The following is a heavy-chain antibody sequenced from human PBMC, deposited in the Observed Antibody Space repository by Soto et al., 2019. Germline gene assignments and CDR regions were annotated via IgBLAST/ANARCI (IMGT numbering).Heavy chain of an antibody. J-gene: IGHJ4*02. CDR2: IYYSGST. V-gene: IGHV4-31*03. CDR1: GGSISSGGYY. Sequence: PSETLSLTCTVSGGSISSGGYYWSWIRQHPGKGLEWIGYIYYSGSTYYNPSLKSRVTISVDTSKNQFSLKLSSVTAADTAVYYCARGHIVPAYYFDYWGQGTPVTVSS. D-gene: IGHD2-8*01. CDR3: ARGHIVPAYYFDY.